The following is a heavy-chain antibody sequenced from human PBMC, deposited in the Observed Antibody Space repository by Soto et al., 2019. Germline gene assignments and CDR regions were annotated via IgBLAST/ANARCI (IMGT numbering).Heavy chain of an antibody. Sequence: ASVKVSCKASGGTFSSYAISWVRQAPGQGLEWMGGIIPIFGTANYAQKFQGRVTITADKSTSTAYMELSSLRSEDTAVYYCARSPAEYSSSWYLAYWGQGTLVTVS. CDR1: GGTFSSYA. J-gene: IGHJ4*02. CDR2: IIPIFGTA. V-gene: IGHV1-69*06. CDR3: ARSPAEYSSSWYLAY. D-gene: IGHD6-13*01.